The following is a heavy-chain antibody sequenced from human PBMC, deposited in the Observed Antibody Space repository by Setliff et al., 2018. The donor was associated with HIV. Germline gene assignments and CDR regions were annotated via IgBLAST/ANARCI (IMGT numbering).Heavy chain of an antibody. CDR3: ARADSDYSYMDV. CDR1: GYGFMNHV. CDR2: MSPLSGNA. D-gene: IGHD4-4*01. V-gene: IGHV1-8*02. J-gene: IGHJ6*03. Sequence: ASVKVSCKASGYGFMNHVINWVRQATGQGLEWMGWMSPLSGNAGHAQKFQGRLTMTRTTSTSTAYMELSALTSEDTAVYYCARADSDYSYMDVWGTGTTVTVSS.